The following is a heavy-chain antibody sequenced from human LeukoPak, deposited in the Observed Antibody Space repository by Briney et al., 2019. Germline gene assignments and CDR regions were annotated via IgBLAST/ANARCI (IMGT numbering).Heavy chain of an antibody. Sequence: ASAKVSCKASGGTFSSYAISWVRQAPGQGLEWMGGIIPIFGTANYAQKSQGRVTITADESTSTAYMELSSLRSEDTAVYYCARGYCSSTSCSADYGMDVWGKGTTVTVSS. D-gene: IGHD2-2*01. CDR3: ARGYCSSTSCSADYGMDV. CDR1: GGTFSSYA. J-gene: IGHJ6*04. CDR2: IIPIFGTA. V-gene: IGHV1-69*13.